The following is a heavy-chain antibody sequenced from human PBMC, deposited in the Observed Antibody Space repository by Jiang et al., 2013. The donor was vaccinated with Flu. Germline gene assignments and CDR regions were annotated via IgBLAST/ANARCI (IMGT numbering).Heavy chain of an antibody. J-gene: IGHJ5*02. CDR3: ARITLTGAPNWFDP. CDR1: GFSLSNARMG. Sequence: KPTQTLTLTCTVSGFSLSNARMGVSWIRQPPGKALEWLAHIFSNDEKSYSTSLKSRLTISKDTSKSQVVLTMTNMDPVDTATYYCARITLTGAPNWFDPWGQGNPGHRLL. V-gene: IGHV2-26*01. D-gene: IGHD7-27*01. CDR2: IFSNDEK.